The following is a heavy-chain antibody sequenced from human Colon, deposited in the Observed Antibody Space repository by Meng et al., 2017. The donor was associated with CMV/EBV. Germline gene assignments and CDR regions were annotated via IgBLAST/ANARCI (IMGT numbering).Heavy chain of an antibody. D-gene: IGHD3-9*01. J-gene: IGHJ5*01. CDR2: IHPNSGGT. CDR3: ARDIEEVSHYDFLTGFPPFDS. Sequence: ASVKVSCKPSGFTFTAYYLHWVRQAPGQVLEWMGWIHPNSGGTNYAQKFQGRVTMTTDTSITTVYMELSSLRSDDTAVYYCARDIEEVSHYDFLTGFPPFDSWGQGTLVTVSS. CDR1: GFTFTAYY. V-gene: IGHV1-2*02.